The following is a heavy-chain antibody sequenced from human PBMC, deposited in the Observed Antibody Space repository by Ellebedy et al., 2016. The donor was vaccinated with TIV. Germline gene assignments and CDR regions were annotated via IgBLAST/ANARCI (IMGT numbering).Heavy chain of an antibody. V-gene: IGHV1-69*04. J-gene: IGHJ6*02. Sequence: AASVKVSCKASGGTFSTYAISWVRQAPGQGLEWMGRIIPILGIANYAQKFQGRVTVSADNSTITGYMELRSLRSEDTAVYYGARERDIVVVPAASQRAYGLDVWGQGTTVTVSS. D-gene: IGHD2-2*01. CDR2: IIPILGIA. CDR1: GGTFSTYA. CDR3: ARERDIVVVPAASQRAYGLDV.